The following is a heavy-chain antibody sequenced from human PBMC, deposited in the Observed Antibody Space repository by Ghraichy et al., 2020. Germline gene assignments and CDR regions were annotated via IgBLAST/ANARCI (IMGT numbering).Heavy chain of an antibody. CDR1: GGSISSSNW. J-gene: IGHJ3*02. D-gene: IGHD1-26*01. V-gene: IGHV4-4*02. Sequence: SETLSLSCAVSGGSISSSNWWSWVRQPPGKGLEWIGEIYHSGSTNYNPSLKSRVTISVDKSKNQFSLKLSSVTAADTAVYYCARRVLTKNSGSYYGDAFDIWGQGTMVTVSS. CDR2: IYHSGST. CDR3: ARRVLTKNSGSYYGDAFDI.